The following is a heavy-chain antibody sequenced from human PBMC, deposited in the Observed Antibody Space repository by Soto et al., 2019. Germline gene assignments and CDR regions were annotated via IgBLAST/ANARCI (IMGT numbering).Heavy chain of an antibody. CDR2: ISYDGILK. J-gene: IGHJ6*02. D-gene: IGHD3-10*01. CDR3: AKDFKISGGHYGSLNYYYGMDV. Sequence: QSGGSLRLSCEASGFTFSAFGMHWVRQAPGKGLERVAIISYDGILKYYADPVKGRFTISRDTSKSALYLQMNSLRPEDTAVYYCAKDFKISGGHYGSLNYYYGMDVWGQGTTVTVSS. V-gene: IGHV3-30*18. CDR1: GFTFSAFG.